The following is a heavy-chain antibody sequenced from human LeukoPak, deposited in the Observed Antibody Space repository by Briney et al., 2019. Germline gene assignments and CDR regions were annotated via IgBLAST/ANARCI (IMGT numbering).Heavy chain of an antibody. CDR1: GGSISSYY. Sequence: PSETLSLTCTVSGGSISSYYWSWIRQPPGKGLEWIGYIYTSGSTNYNPSLKSRVTISVDTSKNQFSLKLSSVTAADTAVYYCARQVTYYDILTGYLGAFDIWGQGTMVTVSS. CDR2: IYTSGST. CDR3: ARQVTYYDILTGYLGAFDI. D-gene: IGHD3-9*01. V-gene: IGHV4-59*08. J-gene: IGHJ3*02.